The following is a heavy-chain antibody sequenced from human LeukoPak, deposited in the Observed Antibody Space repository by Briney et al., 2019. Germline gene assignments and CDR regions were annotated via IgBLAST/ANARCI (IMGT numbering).Heavy chain of an antibody. V-gene: IGHV5-10-1*01. CDR3: ATGGSKVTTDFANY. D-gene: IGHD4-17*01. CDR1: GYSFTNYW. J-gene: IGHJ1*01. CDR2: IDPRDSYT. Sequence: GESLKISCKGSGYSFTNYWISWVRQMPGKGLEWMGRIDPRDSYTKYSPSFEGHVTISVDKSISSAFLQWNSLKASDTAIYYCATGGSKVTTDFANYWGQGTQVAVSS.